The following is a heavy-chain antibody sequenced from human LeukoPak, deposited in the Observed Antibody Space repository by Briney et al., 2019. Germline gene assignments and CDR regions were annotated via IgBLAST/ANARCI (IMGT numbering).Heavy chain of an antibody. CDR3: ARGEYYYDSSGYYYYYYGMDV. CDR2: IIPIFGTA. CDR1: GGTFSSYA. J-gene: IGHJ6*02. V-gene: IGHV1-69*13. D-gene: IGHD3-22*01. Sequence: ASVKVSCKASGGTFSSYAISWVRQAPGQGLEWMGGIIPIFGTANYAQKFQGRVTITADESTSTAYMELSSLRSEDTAVYYCARGEYYYDSSGYYYYYYGMDVWGQGTTVTVSS.